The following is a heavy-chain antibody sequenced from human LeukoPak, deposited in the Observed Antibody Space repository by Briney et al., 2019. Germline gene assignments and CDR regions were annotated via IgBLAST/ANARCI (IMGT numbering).Heavy chain of an antibody. D-gene: IGHD5/OR15-5a*01. CDR2: IYYSGST. CDR3: AKYVSTGWFDP. V-gene: IGHV4-61*05. Sequence: SETLSLTCTVSGGSISSSSYYWSWIRQPPGKGLEWIGYIYYSGSTHCNPSLKSRVTISVDTSENQFSLKLSSVTAADTAVYYCAKYVSTGWFDPWGPGTLVTVSS. J-gene: IGHJ5*02. CDR1: GGSISSSSYY.